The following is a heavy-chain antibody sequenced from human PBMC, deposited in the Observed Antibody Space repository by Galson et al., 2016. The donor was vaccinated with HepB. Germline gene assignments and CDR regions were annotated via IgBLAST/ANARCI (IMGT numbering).Heavy chain of an antibody. Sequence: SLRLSCAASGFTFSSYWMSWVRQAPGKGLEWVANIKQDGSEKYYVDSVKGRFTISRDNAKSSLYLQMNSLRAEDTAVYYCARDRSSSWSQDYYFMDVWGQGTTVTVSS. CDR3: ARDRSSSWSQDYYFMDV. CDR2: IKQDGSEK. V-gene: IGHV3-7*01. CDR1: GFTFSSYW. J-gene: IGHJ6*02. D-gene: IGHD6-13*01.